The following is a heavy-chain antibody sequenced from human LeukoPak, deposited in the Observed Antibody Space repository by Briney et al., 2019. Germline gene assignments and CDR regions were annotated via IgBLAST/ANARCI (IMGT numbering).Heavy chain of an antibody. V-gene: IGHV3-23*01. J-gene: IGHJ4*02. CDR3: AKGRIGGAHGYFDY. Sequence: PGGSLRLSCAASGFTFSSYAMSWVRQAPGKGLEWVSVISDSGGSTYYADSVKGRFTISRDSSKNTLYLQMNSLRAGDTAVYYCAKGRIGGAHGYFDYWGQGSLVTVSS. CDR2: ISDSGGST. D-gene: IGHD2/OR15-2a*01. CDR1: GFTFSSYA.